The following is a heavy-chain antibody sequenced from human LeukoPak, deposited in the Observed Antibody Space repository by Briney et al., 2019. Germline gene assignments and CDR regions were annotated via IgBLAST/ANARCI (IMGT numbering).Heavy chain of an antibody. CDR2: IWYDGSNK. CDR3: AKEGWEGSGIN. V-gene: IGHV3-30*02. CDR1: GFTFSSYG. Sequence: GGSLRLSCAASGFTFSSYGMHWVRQAPGKGLEWVAVIWYDGSNKYYADSVKGRFTISRDNSKNTLYLQMNSLRAEDTAVYYYAKEGWEGSGINWGQGTLVTVSS. D-gene: IGHD3-10*01. J-gene: IGHJ4*02.